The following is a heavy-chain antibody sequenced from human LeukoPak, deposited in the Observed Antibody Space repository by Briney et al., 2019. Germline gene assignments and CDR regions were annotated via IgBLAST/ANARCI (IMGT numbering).Heavy chain of an antibody. CDR1: GGSISGYY. J-gene: IGHJ6*03. V-gene: IGHV4-59*05. Sequence: SETLSLTCTVSGGSISGYYWSWIRQPPGKGLEWIGSIYYSGSTYYNPSLKSRVTISVDTSKNQFSLKLSSVTAADTAVYYCARHQPLRDNYYMDVWGKGTTVTISS. D-gene: IGHD2-2*01. CDR3: ARHQPLRDNYYMDV. CDR2: IYYSGST.